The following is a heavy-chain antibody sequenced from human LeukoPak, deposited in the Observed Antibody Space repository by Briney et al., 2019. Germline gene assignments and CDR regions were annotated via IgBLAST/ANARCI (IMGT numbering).Heavy chain of an antibody. CDR1: GGSISIYY. CDR2: IYDSGST. D-gene: IGHD6-6*01. CDR3: ARGSSRVPFDY. J-gene: IGHJ4*02. Sequence: SETLSLTCTVSGGSISIYYWSWIRQPPGKGLEWIGYIYDSGSTNYNPSLKSRVTISVDTSKNQFSLKLSSVTAADTAVYYCARGSSRVPFDYWGQGTLVTVSS. V-gene: IGHV4-59*01.